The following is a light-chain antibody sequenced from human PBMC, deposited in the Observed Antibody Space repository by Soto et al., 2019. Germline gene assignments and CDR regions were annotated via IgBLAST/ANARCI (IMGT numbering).Light chain of an antibody. J-gene: IGKJ2*01. CDR3: QQYNNLPAYT. CDR1: QSVSSN. Sequence: EIVMTQSPATLSVSPGERATLSCRASQSVSSNLAWYQQKPGQAPRLLIYGASNRVIGIPARFSGSGSGTEFTLTISSLQSEDFAVYYCQQYNNLPAYTFGQGTKLESK. CDR2: GAS. V-gene: IGKV3-15*01.